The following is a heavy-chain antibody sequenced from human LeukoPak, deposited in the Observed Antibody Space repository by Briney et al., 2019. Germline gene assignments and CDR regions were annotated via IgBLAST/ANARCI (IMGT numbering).Heavy chain of an antibody. D-gene: IGHD3-22*01. V-gene: IGHV3-7*01. J-gene: IGHJ4*02. CDR2: IKQDGSEK. CDR1: GCTISNYW. CDR3: ARAVGYYYDSSGYYHDY. Sequence: GGLLIFCCAASGCTISNYWMRWLRQAPERLQEWVANIKQDGSEKYYVASVKGRFTISRDNAKNSLYLQMNSLRAEDTAVYYCARAVGYYYDSSGYYHDYWGQGTLVTVSS.